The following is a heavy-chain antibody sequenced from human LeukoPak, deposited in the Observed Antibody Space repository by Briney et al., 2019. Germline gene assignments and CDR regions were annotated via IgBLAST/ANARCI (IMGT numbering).Heavy chain of an antibody. CDR1: GGSISSSSDY. V-gene: IGHV4-39*01. CDR3: ARHSPGRLQIEKQVVAATQPYNWFDP. J-gene: IGHJ5*02. D-gene: IGHD2-15*01. Sequence: SWTPSLTWTVSGGSISSSSDYGCWILQPPGKGLDWVWSSYYSVITYYKPSFKIRVTISVDTSKNQFSLKLSSVTDADTAVYYCARHSPGRLQIEKQVVAATQPYNWFDPWGQGTLVTVSS. CDR2: SYYSVIT.